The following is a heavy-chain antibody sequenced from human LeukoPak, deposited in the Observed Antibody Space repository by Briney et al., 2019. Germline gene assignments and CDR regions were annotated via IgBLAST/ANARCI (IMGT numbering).Heavy chain of an antibody. V-gene: IGHV4-38-2*02. J-gene: IGHJ4*02. CDR3: ARVARCTSCFDVDY. D-gene: IGHD2-2*01. Sequence: SETLSLTCTVSGYSITSAYYWGWIRQPPGKGLEWIGSFFLKGSTYYNPSLKSRVTISVDTTKNQFSLTLSSVTAADTAVYYCARVARCTSCFDVDYWGQGTLVTVSS. CDR2: FFLKGST. CDR1: GYSITSAYY.